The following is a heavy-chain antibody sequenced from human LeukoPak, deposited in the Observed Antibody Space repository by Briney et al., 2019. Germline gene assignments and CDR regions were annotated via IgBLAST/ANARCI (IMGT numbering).Heavy chain of an antibody. CDR3: ARLTGPRIGVVTAYYYYYYMDV. Sequence: GESLKISCKGSGYSFTSYWIGWVRQMPGKGLQWMGIIYPGDSDTRYSPSFQGQVTISADKSISTAYLQWSSLKASDTAMYYCARLTGPRIGVVTAYYYYYYMDVWGKGTTVTVSS. CDR2: IYPGDSDT. CDR1: GYSFTSYW. D-gene: IGHD3-3*01. J-gene: IGHJ6*03. V-gene: IGHV5-51*01.